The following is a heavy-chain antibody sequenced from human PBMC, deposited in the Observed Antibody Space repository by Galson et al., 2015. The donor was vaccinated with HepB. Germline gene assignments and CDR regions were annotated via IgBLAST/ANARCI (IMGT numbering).Heavy chain of an antibody. D-gene: IGHD6-19*01. CDR2: IWYDGSNK. CDR1: GFTFSSYG. Sequence: SLRLSCAASGFTFSSYGMHWVRQAPGKGLEWVAVIWYDGSNKYYADSVKGRFTISRDNSKNTLYLQMNSLRAEDTAVYYCARDNAIAVAGRYYYYGMDVWGQGTTVTVSS. CDR3: ARDNAIAVAGRYYYYGMDV. J-gene: IGHJ6*02. V-gene: IGHV3-33*08.